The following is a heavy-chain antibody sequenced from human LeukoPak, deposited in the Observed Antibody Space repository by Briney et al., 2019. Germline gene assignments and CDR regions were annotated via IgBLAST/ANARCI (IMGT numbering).Heavy chain of an antibody. CDR2: MNPNTGRT. J-gene: IGHJ4*02. V-gene: IGHV1-8*01. D-gene: IGHD3-22*01. Sequence: ASVKVACKASRYTFSSYDVNWVREAAGQGLEWMGWMNPNTGRTGFAQKFQGRLTMTRDTSISTAYMELSSLRSEDTAVYYCARLSQTPDYYSSGGYYYLGYWGQGTPVTVSS. CDR3: ARLSQTPDYYSSGGYYYLGY. CDR1: RYTFSSYD.